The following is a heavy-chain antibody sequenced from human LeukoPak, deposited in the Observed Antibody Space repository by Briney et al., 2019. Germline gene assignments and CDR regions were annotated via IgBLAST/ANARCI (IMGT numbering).Heavy chain of an antibody. CDR2: ISNNGGYT. J-gene: IGHJ4*02. D-gene: IGHD2-15*01. CDR3: AKQLGYCSNGSCYFPY. Sequence: GRSLRLSCAASGFTFSSSAMSWVRQAPGKGLEWVSAISNNGGYTYYADSVQGRFTISRDNSKSTLCLQMNSLRAEDTAVYYCAKQLGYCSNGSCYFPYWGQGTLVTVSS. V-gene: IGHV3-23*01. CDR1: GFTFSSSA.